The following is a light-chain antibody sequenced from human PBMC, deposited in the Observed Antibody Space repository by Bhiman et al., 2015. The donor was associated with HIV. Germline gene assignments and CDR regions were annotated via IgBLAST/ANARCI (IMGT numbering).Light chain of an antibody. J-gene: IGLJ3*02. V-gene: IGLV2-8*01. CDR3: SSFRV. CDR2: EVS. CDR1: SSDISDYNY. Sequence: QSALTQPPSASGSPGQSVIISCTGTSSDISDYNYVSWYQQHPGKAPKLVIYEVSKRPSGVPDRFSGSKSGNTASLTVSGLQAEDEADYYCSSFRVFGGGTKLTVL.